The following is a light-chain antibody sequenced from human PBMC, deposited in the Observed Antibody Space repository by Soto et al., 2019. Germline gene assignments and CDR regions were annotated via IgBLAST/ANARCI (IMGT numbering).Light chain of an antibody. CDR1: SSDVGGYNY. CDR2: EVT. V-gene: IGLV2-14*01. CDR3: ASFTSTGTQV. Sequence: QSALTQPASVSGSPGQSITISCTGSSSDVGGYNYVSWYQQYPGKVPKLMIYEVTNRPSGVSIRFSGSKSGNTASLTTSGLRAEDEADYFCASFTSTGTQVLGPGTKVTVL. J-gene: IGLJ1*01.